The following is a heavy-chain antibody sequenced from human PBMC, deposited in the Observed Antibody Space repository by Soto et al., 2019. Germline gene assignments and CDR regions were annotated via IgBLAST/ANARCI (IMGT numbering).Heavy chain of an antibody. D-gene: IGHD7-27*01. CDR2: ISSSSSYI. Sequence: GGSLRLSCAASGFTFSSYSMNWVRQAPGKGLEWVSSISSSSSYIYYADSVKGRFTISRDNAKNSLYLQMNSLRAEDTAVYYCARDHAGDLHNEAFDIWGQGTMVTVSS. J-gene: IGHJ3*02. CDR1: GFTFSSYS. V-gene: IGHV3-21*01. CDR3: ARDHAGDLHNEAFDI.